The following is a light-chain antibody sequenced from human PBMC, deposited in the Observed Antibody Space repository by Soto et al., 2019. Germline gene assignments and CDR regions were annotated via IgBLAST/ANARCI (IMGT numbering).Light chain of an antibody. CDR3: QSYDHSLSGSWI. V-gene: IGLV1-40*01. CDR2: GDN. Sequence: QSVLTQPPSISGAPGLRVTISCTGSSTNIGAGYDVHWYQQVPGTAPKLLIYGDNKRPSGVPDRFSTSKSGTSASLVITGLQDEDEADYYCQSYDHSLSGSWIVGGGTKLTVL. CDR1: STNIGAGYD. J-gene: IGLJ2*01.